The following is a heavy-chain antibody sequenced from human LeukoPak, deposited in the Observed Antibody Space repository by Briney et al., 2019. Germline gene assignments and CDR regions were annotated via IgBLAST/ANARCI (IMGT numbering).Heavy chain of an antibody. CDR1: GFTFSSYA. D-gene: IGHD3-10*01. J-gene: IGHJ4*02. CDR2: AGHSFGTT. V-gene: IGHV3-23*01. CDR3: ANAWVGSLYCFDY. Sequence: GGSLRLSCAASGFTFSSYAMSWVRQAPGKGLEWVSTAGHSFGTTYYADSVKGRFIISRDDSKNTVSLQMSSLRAEDTAIYYCANAWVGSLYCFDYWGQGTLVTVSS.